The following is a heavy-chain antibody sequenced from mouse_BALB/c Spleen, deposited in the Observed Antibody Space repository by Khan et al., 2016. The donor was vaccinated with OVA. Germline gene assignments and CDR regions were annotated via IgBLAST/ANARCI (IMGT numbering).Heavy chain of an antibody. CDR1: GYTFSSYY. J-gene: IGHJ3*01. CDR3: TRSGYGNPFAY. Sequence: VQLQQSGAELVKPGASVKLSCKASGYTFSSYYMYWVKQRPGQGLEWIGGINPNNGGPNFNENFKTKATLTVDKSSSTAYMHLSSLTSEDSAVYYCTRSGYGNPFAYWGQGTLVTVSP. D-gene: IGHD2-10*02. V-gene: IGHV1S81*02. CDR2: INPNNGGP.